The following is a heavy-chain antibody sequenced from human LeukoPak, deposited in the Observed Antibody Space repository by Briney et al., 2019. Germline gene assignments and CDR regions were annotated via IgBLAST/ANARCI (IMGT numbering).Heavy chain of an antibody. D-gene: IGHD2-2*01. Sequence: VQPGGSLRLSCAASVFTFSDHYMDGVRPAPGKGREGVAVISYDGSNKYYADSVKGRFTISRDNSKNTLYLQMNSLRAEDTAVYYCAKDQGLYCSSTSCPSLGMDVWGQGTTVTVSS. J-gene: IGHJ6*02. CDR1: VFTFSDHY. V-gene: IGHV3-30*18. CDR3: AKDQGLYCSSTSCPSLGMDV. CDR2: ISYDGSNK.